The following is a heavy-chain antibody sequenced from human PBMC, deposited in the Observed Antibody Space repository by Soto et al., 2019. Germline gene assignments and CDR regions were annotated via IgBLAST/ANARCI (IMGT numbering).Heavy chain of an antibody. Sequence: GSLRLSCTASGFTFSTYWMSWVRQAPGKGLEWVANMNQDGSEKYYVDSVKGRFTISKDNAKNSLYLQMNSLRVEDTAVYYCAREKSYGDSFDPWGQGTLVTVSS. CDR3: AREKSYGDSFDP. CDR2: MNQDGSEK. CDR1: GFTFSTYW. J-gene: IGHJ5*02. D-gene: IGHD4-17*01. V-gene: IGHV3-7*01.